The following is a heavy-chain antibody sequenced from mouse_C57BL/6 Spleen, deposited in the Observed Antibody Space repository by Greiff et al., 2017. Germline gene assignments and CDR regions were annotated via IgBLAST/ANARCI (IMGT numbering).Heavy chain of an antibody. CDR1: GYTFTDYY. J-gene: IGHJ4*01. V-gene: IGHV1-26*01. CDR3: ARNYDDYEDYYAMDY. Sequence: VQLQQSGPELVKPGASVKISCKASGYTFTDYYMNWVKQSHGKSLEWIGDINPNNGGTSYNQKFKGKATLTVDKSSSTAYMELRSLTSEDSAVYYCARNYDDYEDYYAMDYWGQGTSVTVSS. D-gene: IGHD2-4*01. CDR2: INPNNGGT.